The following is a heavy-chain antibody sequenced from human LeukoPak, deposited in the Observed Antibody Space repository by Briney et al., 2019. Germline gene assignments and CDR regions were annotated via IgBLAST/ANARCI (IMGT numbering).Heavy chain of an antibody. CDR1: GFTFSSYW. J-gene: IGHJ5*02. V-gene: IGHV3-48*04. D-gene: IGHD2-2*02. CDR3: ARDVGYCSSTSCYIGWFDP. CDR2: ISSSSSTI. Sequence: PGGSLRLSCAASGFTFSSYWMSWVRQAPGKGLEWVSYISSSSSTIYYADSVKGRFTISRDNAKNSLYLQMNSLRAEDTAVYYCARDVGYCSSTSCYIGWFDPWGQGTLVTVSS.